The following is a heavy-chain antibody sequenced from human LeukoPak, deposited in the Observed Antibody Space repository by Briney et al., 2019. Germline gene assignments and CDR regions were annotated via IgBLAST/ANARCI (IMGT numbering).Heavy chain of an antibody. Sequence: ASVKVSCKAFGYTFTTYDINWVRQATGQGLEWMGWVNPSSGVTRYAQKFQGRVTMTRNTFISTAYMELSSLRSEDTAVYYYAKNYDFLIGYASWGQGTLVTVSS. D-gene: IGHD3-3*01. CDR1: GYTFTTYD. CDR3: AKNYDFLIGYAS. CDR2: VNPSSGVT. J-gene: IGHJ4*02. V-gene: IGHV1-8*01.